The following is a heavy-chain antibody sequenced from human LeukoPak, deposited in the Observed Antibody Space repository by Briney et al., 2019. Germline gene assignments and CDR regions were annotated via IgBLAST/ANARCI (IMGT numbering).Heavy chain of an antibody. Sequence: GGSLRLSCAASGFTFSSYWMSWVRQAPGKGLEWVANIKQDGSEKYYVDSVKGRFTISRDNAKNPLYLQMNSLRAEDTAVYYCARVLGVDTAMGGGDYWGQGTLVTVSS. CDR1: GFTFSSYW. CDR3: ARVLGVDTAMGGGDY. J-gene: IGHJ4*02. CDR2: IKQDGSEK. D-gene: IGHD5-18*01. V-gene: IGHV3-7*01.